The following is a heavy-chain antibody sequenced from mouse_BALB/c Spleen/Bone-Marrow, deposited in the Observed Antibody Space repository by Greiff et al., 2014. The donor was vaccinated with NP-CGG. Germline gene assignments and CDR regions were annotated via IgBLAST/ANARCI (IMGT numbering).Heavy chain of an antibody. J-gene: IGHJ2*01. V-gene: IGHV1S41*01. CDR3: AYYRYDVNY. Sequence: DLVKPGASVKLSCKASGYTFTSYWINWIKQRPGQGLEWIGRIAPGSGSTYYNKMFKGKAILTVDTSSSTAYIQLSSLSSEDSAVYFCAYYRYDVNYWGQGTTHTVSS. D-gene: IGHD2-14*01. CDR2: IAPGSGST. CDR1: GYTFTSYW.